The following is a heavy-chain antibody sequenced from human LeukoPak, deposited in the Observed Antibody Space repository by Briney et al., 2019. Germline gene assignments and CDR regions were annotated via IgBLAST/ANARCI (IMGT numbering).Heavy chain of an antibody. D-gene: IGHD2-8*02. J-gene: IGHJ4*02. CDR2: SNPSGVGT. CDR3: AREESGGYFDY. CDR1: GYTFSSYY. V-gene: IGHV1-46*01. Sequence: ASVKVSCKASGYTFSSYYMHWVRQAPGQGLEWMGVSNPSGVGTNYAQKFQGRVTMTRDTSTTTVYMELSSLRSEDTAVYYCAREESGGYFDYWGQGTLVTVSS.